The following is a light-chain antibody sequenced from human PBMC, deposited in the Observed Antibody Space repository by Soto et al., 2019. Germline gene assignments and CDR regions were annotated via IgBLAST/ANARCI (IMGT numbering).Light chain of an antibody. J-gene: IGLJ2*01. Sequence: QSALTQPASVSGSPGQSITISCTGTSSDVGGYNYVSWYQQHPGKAPKLMIYDVSNRPSGVSNRFSGSKSGKTASLTISGLQAEDEADYYCSSYTSSRTVVFGGGTKVTVL. CDR3: SSYTSSRTVV. CDR2: DVS. CDR1: SSDVGGYNY. V-gene: IGLV2-14*01.